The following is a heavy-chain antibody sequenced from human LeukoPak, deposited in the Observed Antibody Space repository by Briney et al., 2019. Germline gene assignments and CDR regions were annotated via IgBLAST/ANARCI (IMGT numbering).Heavy chain of an antibody. Sequence: PGGSMRLSCAASGFTFSSYAMSWVRQSPGKGLEWVSAISGSGGSTYYADSVKGRLTISRDNSKNTLYLQMNSLRAEDTAVYYCAKSMNTAMVTSSGYWGQGTLVTVSS. J-gene: IGHJ4*02. CDR3: AKSMNTAMVTSSGY. CDR1: GFTFSSYA. D-gene: IGHD5-18*01. V-gene: IGHV3-23*01. CDR2: ISGSGGST.